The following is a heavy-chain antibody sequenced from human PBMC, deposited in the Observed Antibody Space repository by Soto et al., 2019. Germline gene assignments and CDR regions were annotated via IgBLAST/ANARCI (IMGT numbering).Heavy chain of an antibody. Sequence: PSETLSLTCAVSGGSLTSNNWWTWVRQPPGKGPEWIGEIYHTETTNYNLSLKSRITISVDTSNNQFSLKLTSVTAEDTAVHYSARDHPRGQVRGVISNWGQGTLVTVSS. J-gene: IGHJ4*02. V-gene: IGHV4-4*02. CDR2: IYHTETT. CDR3: ARDHPRGQVRGVISN. CDR1: GGSLTSNNW. D-gene: IGHD3-10*01.